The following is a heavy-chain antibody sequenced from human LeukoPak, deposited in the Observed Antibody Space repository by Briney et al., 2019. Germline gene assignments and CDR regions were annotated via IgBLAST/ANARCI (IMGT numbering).Heavy chain of an antibody. V-gene: IGHV4-61*02. CDR2: IYTSGST. J-gene: IGHJ4*02. CDR1: GDSISSGRYY. CDR3: AREHMLRRLY. D-gene: IGHD3-10*01. Sequence: SETLSLTCTVSGDSISSGRYYWSWIRQPAGKGLEWIGRIYTSGSTNYNPSLKSRVTISVDTSKNQFSLKLSSVTAADTATYYCAREHMLRRLYWGQGTLVTVSS.